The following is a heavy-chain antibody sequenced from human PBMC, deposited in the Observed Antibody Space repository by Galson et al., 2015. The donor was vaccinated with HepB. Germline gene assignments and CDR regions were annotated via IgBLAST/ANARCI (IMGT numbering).Heavy chain of an antibody. J-gene: IGHJ3*01. Sequence: SLRLSCAASGFTVSNHYMTWVRQAPGKGLEWVSVIYSGGSTYYADSVKGRFTISRDNSKNTLYLQMSSLRAEDTAVYYCGRDTRSLGALDVWGQGTMVTVSS. D-gene: IGHD3-16*01. CDR2: IYSGGST. CDR3: GRDTRSLGALDV. V-gene: IGHV3-53*01. CDR1: GFTVSNHY.